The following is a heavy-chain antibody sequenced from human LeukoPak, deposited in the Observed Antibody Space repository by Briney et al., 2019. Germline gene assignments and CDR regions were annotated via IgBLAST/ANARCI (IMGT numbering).Heavy chain of an antibody. D-gene: IGHD2-2*01. J-gene: IGHJ1*01. CDR2: IRYDGSNK. Sequence: GGSLRLSCAASGFTFSSYGMHWVRQAPGKGLEWVAFIRYDGSNKYYADSVKGRFTISRDNSKNTLYLQMNSLRAEDTAVYYCARKDCSSTSCSSTAEYFQHWGQGTLVTVSS. CDR3: ARKDCSSTSCSSTAEYFQH. CDR1: GFTFSSYG. V-gene: IGHV3-30*02.